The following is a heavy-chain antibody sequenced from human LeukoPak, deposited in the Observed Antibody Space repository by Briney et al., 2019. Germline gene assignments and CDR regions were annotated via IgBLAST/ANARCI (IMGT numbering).Heavy chain of an antibody. CDR1: GYTFTIYA. Sequence: ASVKVSCKASGYTFTIYAISWVRQATGQGLEWMGWISAYNGNTNYAQKLQGRVTMTTDTSTSTAYMELRSLRSDDTAVYYCARATAGDWFDPWGQGTLVTVSS. V-gene: IGHV1-18*04. CDR3: ARATAGDWFDP. D-gene: IGHD3-10*01. CDR2: ISAYNGNT. J-gene: IGHJ5*02.